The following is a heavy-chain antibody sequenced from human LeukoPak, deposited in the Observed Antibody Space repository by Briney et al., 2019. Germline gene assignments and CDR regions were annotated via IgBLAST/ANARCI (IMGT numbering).Heavy chain of an antibody. V-gene: IGHV3-30*04. CDR2: ISYDGSNK. D-gene: IGHD3-10*01. J-gene: IGHJ6*03. Sequence: GGSLRLSCAASGFTFSSYAMSWVRQAPGKGLEWVAVISYDGSNKYYADSVKGRFTISRDNSKNTLYLQMNSLRAEDTAVYYCARASSPRVAYYYMDVWGKGTTVTVSS. CDR1: GFTFSSYA. CDR3: ARASSPRVAYYYMDV.